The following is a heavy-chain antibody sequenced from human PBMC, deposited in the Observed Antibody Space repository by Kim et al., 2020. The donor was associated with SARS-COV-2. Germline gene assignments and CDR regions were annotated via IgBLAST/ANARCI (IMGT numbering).Heavy chain of an antibody. CDR3: ARGLTSRGTSYDFWSGYYLYYGMDV. CDR1: GFTFSSYA. Sequence: GGSLRLSCAASGFTFSSYAMHWVRQAPGKGLEWVAVISYDGSNKYYADSVKGRFTISRDNSKNTLYLQMNSLRAEDTAVYYCARGLTSRGTSYDFWSGYYLYYGMDVWGQGTTVTVSS. J-gene: IGHJ6*02. CDR2: ISYDGSNK. D-gene: IGHD3-3*01. V-gene: IGHV3-30-3*01.